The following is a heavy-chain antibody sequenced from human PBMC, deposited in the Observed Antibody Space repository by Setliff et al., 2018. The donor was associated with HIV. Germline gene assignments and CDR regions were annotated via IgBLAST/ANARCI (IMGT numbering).Heavy chain of an antibody. CDR2: MNPNSGDT. CDR3: AGGLVSQKVPFDP. J-gene: IGHJ5*02. V-gene: IGHV1-8*01. Sequence: ASVKVSCKASGHTFSNYDVIWVRRATGQGLEWMGWMNPNSGDTGYSQKFQGRVIMTRDTSISTAYMELSSLGSEDTAVYYCAGGLVSQKVPFDPWGQGTLVTVS. D-gene: IGHD1-1*01. CDR1: GHTFSNYD.